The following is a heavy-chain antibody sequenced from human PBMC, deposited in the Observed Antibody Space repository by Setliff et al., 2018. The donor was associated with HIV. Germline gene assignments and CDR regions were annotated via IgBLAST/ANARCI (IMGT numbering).Heavy chain of an antibody. CDR2: VHANGDT. J-gene: IGHJ6*03. V-gene: IGHV4-61*02. D-gene: IGHD6-13*01. CDR1: GDSISRGAYY. Sequence: SETLSLTCTVSGDSISRGAYYWSWIRQPVEKGLGWIGRVHANGDTSYNPSLRSRVIISLDTAKNQFSLTLVSVTAADTALYYCARCPSNHLTEAGKETFYYYYMDVWGKGTTVTVSS. CDR3: ARCPSNHLTEAGKETFYYYYMDV.